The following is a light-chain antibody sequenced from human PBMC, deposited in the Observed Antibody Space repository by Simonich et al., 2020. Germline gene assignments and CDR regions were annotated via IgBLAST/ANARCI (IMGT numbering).Light chain of an antibody. CDR1: QGISSA. CDR2: EAS. J-gene: IGKJ5*01. Sequence: AIQLTQSPSSLSASVGDRVTITCRASQGISSALAWYQQKPVKAPKLLIYEASSLESGVPSRFSGSGSGTDFTLTISSLQPEDFATYYCQQFNSYRITFGQGTRLEIK. V-gene: IGKV1-13*02. CDR3: QQFNSYRIT.